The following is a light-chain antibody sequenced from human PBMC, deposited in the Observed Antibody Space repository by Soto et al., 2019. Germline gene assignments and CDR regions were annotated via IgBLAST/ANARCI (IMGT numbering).Light chain of an antibody. Sequence: DIQMTQYKSSLSASVGDRVTITCRASQSISSWLAWYQQKPGKAPKLLIYKASSLESGVPSRFSGSGSGTEFTLTISSLQPDDFATYYCQQYNSYSTFGQGTNVDIK. CDR2: KAS. CDR1: QSISSW. CDR3: QQYNSYST. J-gene: IGKJ1*01. V-gene: IGKV1-5*03.